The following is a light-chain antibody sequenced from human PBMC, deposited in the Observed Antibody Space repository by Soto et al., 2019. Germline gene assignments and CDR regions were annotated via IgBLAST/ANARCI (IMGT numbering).Light chain of an antibody. J-gene: IGKJ1*01. CDR2: GTS. CDR1: QSIGSSY. CDR3: PPFGCSWLT. V-gene: IGKV3-20*01. Sequence: ENVLTQSPGTLSLSPGERATLACRASQSIGSSYLAWYQQRPGHAPRLIIYGTSSRATGIPDRFSGSGSGTDFKPTISSLEPEDFVVYYCPPFGCSWLTFGQGTKVEIK.